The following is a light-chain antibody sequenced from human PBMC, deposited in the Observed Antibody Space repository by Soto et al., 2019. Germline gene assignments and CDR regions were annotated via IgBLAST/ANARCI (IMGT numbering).Light chain of an antibody. CDR3: QQYYSTPPYT. Sequence: IAMTQSPDSLAVSLGERATINCKSSQSVLYSSNNKNYLAWYRQKPGQPPKLLIYWASIRESGVPDRISGSGSGTDFTLTISSLQAEDVAIYYCQQYYSTPPYTFGQGTKLEIK. V-gene: IGKV4-1*01. CDR2: WAS. CDR1: QSVLYSSNNKNY. J-gene: IGKJ2*01.